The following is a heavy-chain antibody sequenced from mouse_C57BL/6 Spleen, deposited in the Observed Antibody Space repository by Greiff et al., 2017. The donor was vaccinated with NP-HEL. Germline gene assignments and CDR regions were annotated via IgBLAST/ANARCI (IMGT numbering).Heavy chain of an antibody. CDR3: SRRDYGSREYFDV. CDR2: IRNKANGYTT. CDR1: GFTFTDYY. Sequence: EVKLVESGGGLVQPGGSLSLSCAASGFTFTDYYMSWVRQPPGKALEWLGFIRNKANGYTTEYSASVKGRFTISRDNSQSILYLQMNALRADDSATYYCSRRDYGSREYFDVWGTGTTVTVSS. V-gene: IGHV7-3*01. J-gene: IGHJ1*03. D-gene: IGHD1-1*01.